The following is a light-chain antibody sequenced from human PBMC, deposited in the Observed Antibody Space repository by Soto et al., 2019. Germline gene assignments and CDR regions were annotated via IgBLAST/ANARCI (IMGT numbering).Light chain of an antibody. CDR3: QQYGTPRSVT. J-gene: IGKJ5*01. CDR2: GES. CDR1: QSVDSNY. Sequence: EIVLTQSPGTLSLSPGEEATLSCRASQSVDSNYLAWYQQKPGQTPRLIIYGESGRADGIPHRFSGSGFGTDFTLTISKVEPEDFAVYYCQQYGTPRSVTFGQGTRMEI. V-gene: IGKV3-20*01.